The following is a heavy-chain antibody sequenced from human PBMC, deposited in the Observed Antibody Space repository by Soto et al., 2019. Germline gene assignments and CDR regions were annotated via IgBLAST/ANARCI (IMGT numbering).Heavy chain of an antibody. V-gene: IGHV3-48*02. CDR2: IRHTTSAT. J-gene: IGHJ3*01. D-gene: IGHD6-19*01. CDR3: ARDRGSSGMFELDV. CDR1: QFPFDVYS. Sequence: PGGSLRLSCVASQFPFDVYSMHWVRQAPGKGLEWVSYIRHTTSATFYADAVKGRFTISRDNRKNSLFLQMNNLRDDDTGVYFCARDRGSSGMFELDVWGPGTLVTVSS.